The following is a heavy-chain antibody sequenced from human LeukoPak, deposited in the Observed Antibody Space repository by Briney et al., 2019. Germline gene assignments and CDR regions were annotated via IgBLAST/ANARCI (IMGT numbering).Heavy chain of an antibody. Sequence: PSETLSLTCTVSGGSISSYYWSWIRQPPGKGLEWIGYNYYSGSTNYNPSLKSRVTISVDTSKNQFSLKLSSVTAADTAVYYCAGVGVPRGYSYGQLDYWGQGTLVTVSS. CDR3: AGVGVPRGYSYGQLDY. D-gene: IGHD5-18*01. CDR1: GGSISSYY. CDR2: NYYSGST. J-gene: IGHJ4*02. V-gene: IGHV4-59*01.